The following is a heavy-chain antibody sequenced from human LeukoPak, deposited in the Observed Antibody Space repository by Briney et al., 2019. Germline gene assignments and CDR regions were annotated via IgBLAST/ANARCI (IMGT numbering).Heavy chain of an antibody. CDR2: INPSSGST. CDR1: GYTFTSYY. CDR3: ARGTTIFGVFDF. D-gene: IGHD3-3*01. Sequence: ASVKVSCKAPGYTFTSYYMNWVRQAPGQGLEWMGVINPSSGSTSYAQKSQGRVTMTRDTSTSTVYMELSSLRSEDTAVYYCARGTTIFGVFDFWGQGTLVTVSS. J-gene: IGHJ4*02. V-gene: IGHV1-46*01.